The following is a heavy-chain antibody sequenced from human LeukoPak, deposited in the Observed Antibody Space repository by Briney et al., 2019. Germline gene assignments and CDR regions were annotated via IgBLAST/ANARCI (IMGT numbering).Heavy chain of an antibody. D-gene: IGHD2-15*01. J-gene: IGHJ4*02. V-gene: IGHV1-18*01. CDR3: ARAEGDIVVVVAAAFDY. CDR1: GYTFTSYG. Sequence: ASVKVSCKASGYTFTSYGISWVRQAPGQGLEWMGWISAYNGNTNYAQKLQGRVTMTTDTSTSTAYMELRSLRSDDTAVYYCARAEGDIVVVVAAAFDYWGQGTLVTVSS. CDR2: ISAYNGNT.